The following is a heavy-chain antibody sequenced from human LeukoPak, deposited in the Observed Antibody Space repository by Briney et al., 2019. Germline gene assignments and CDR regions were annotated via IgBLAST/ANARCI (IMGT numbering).Heavy chain of an antibody. D-gene: IGHD3-22*01. J-gene: IGHJ4*02. CDR2: IYYSGST. CDR1: GGSISSYY. V-gene: IGHV4-59*12. Sequence: PSETLSLTCTVSGGSISSYYWSWIRQPPGKGLEWIGYIYYSGSTNYNPSLKSRVTISVDTSKNQFSLKLSSVTAADTAVYYCARGRYYYDSSGKIYFDYWGQGTLVTVSS. CDR3: ARGRYYYDSSGKIYFDY.